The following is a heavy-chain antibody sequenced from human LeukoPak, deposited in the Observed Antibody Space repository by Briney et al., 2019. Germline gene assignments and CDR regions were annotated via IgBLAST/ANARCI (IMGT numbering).Heavy chain of an antibody. CDR1: GFTFSSYW. D-gene: IGHD3-3*02. CDR3: AREAHLWSGYPYYYYYYMDV. Sequence: PGGSLRLSCAASGFTFSSYWMSWVRQAPGKRLEWVANIKQDGSEKYYVDSVKGRFTISRDNAKNSLYLQMNSLRAEDTAVYYCAREAHLWSGYPYYYYYYMDVWGKGTTVTVSS. V-gene: IGHV3-7*01. J-gene: IGHJ6*03. CDR2: IKQDGSEK.